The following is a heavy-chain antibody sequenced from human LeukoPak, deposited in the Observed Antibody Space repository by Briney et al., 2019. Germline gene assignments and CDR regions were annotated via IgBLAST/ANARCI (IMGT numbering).Heavy chain of an antibody. V-gene: IGHV1-69*01. CDR3: ARGGRSYYDSSGYYSFDY. CDR2: IIPIFDTA. Sequence: SVKVSCKASGGTFSSYAISWVRQAPGQGLELMGGIIPIFDTANNAQKLQGRVTITAEESTSTAYMELSSLRSEDTAVYYCARGGRSYYDSSGYYSFDYWGQGTLVTVSS. CDR1: GGTFSSYA. D-gene: IGHD3-22*01. J-gene: IGHJ4*02.